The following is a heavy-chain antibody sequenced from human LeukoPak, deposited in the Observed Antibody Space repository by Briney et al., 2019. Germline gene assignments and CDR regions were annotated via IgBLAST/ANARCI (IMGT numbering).Heavy chain of an antibody. V-gene: IGHV4-34*01. D-gene: IGHD1-26*01. Sequence: SETLSLTCAVYGGSFSGYYWSWIRQPPGKGLEWIGEINHSGSTNYNPSLKSRVTISVDTSKNQFSLKLSSVTAADTAVYYCARTKIVGATTDLYYFDYWGQGTLVTVSS. CDR1: GGSFSGYY. J-gene: IGHJ4*02. CDR3: ARTKIVGATTDLYYFDY. CDR2: INHSGST.